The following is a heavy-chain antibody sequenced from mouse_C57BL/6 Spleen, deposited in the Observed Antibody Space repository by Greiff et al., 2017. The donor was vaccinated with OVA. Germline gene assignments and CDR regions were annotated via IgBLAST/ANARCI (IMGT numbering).Heavy chain of an antibody. CDR1: GYTFTDYY. J-gene: IGHJ1*03. CDR3: ARYYGNWYFDV. D-gene: IGHD2-1*01. Sequence: VQLQQSGPELVKPGASVKISCKASGYTFTDYYMNWVKQSHGKSLEWIGDINPNNGGTSYNQKFKGKATLTEDKSSSTAYMELRSLKSEDSEVYYCARYYGNWYFDVWGTGTTVTVSS. CDR2: INPNNGGT. V-gene: IGHV1-26*01.